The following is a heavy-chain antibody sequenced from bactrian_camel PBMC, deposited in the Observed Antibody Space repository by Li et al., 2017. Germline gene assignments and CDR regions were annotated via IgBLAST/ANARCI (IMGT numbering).Heavy chain of an antibody. CDR2: IGMDGRT. J-gene: IGHJ4*01. CDR3: AARPVNTRACVAGGRYEFGY. CDR1: RPLNRITC. V-gene: IGHV3S53*01. D-gene: IGHD1*01. Sequence: HVQLVESGGGSVQAGGSLKLTCAASRPLNRITCMAWYRQVPGKEREGVAAIGMDGRTSAADSVKGRFTISKDNAKNTLYLQMDNLQPEDTAVYYCAARPVNTRACVAGGRYEFGYWGQGTQVTVS.